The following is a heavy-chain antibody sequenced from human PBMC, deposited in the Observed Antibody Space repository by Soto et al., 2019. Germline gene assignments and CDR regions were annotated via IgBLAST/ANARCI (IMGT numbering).Heavy chain of an antibody. Sequence: PGGSLRLSCAASGFTFSSYAMHWVRQAPGKGLEWVAVISYDGSNKYYADSVKGRFTISRDNSKNTLYLQMNSLRAEDTAVYYCARVTMATLPDYWGQGTLVTVSS. V-gene: IGHV3-30-3*01. CDR3: ARVTMATLPDY. CDR1: GFTFSSYA. J-gene: IGHJ4*02. CDR2: ISYDGSNK. D-gene: IGHD3-10*01.